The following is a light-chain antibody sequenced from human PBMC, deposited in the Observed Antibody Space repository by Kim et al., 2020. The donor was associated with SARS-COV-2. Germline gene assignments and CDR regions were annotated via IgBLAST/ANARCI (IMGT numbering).Light chain of an antibody. J-gene: IGKJ2*01. V-gene: IGKV3-20*01. CDR3: QQYTTSPPAYT. CDR2: GAS. CDR1: QSISSEF. Sequence: PGERATLSCRASQSISSEFLAWYQQISGQHPRLLMFGASNRAAGIPDRFSGGGSGTDFTLTITRLEPADSAVYYCQQYTTSPPAYTFGQGTKLEI.